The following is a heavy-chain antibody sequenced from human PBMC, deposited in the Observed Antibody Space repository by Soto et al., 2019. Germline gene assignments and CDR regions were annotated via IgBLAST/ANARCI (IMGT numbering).Heavy chain of an antibody. CDR1: GGTFSSHT. CDR3: ARPDFGDYWYFDL. D-gene: IGHD4-17*01. V-gene: IGHV1-69*08. CDR2: IIPALGTA. J-gene: IGHJ2*01. Sequence: QAQLVQSGAEVKKPGSSVKVSCKASGGTFSSHTFSWVRQAPGQGLEWMGRIIPALGTATYAQKFQGRVTITADESATTVYMQLNSLISEDTAVYYCARPDFGDYWYFDLWGRGTLVTVSS.